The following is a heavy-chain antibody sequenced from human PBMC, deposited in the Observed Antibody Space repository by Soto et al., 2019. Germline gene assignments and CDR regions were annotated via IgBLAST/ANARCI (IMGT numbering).Heavy chain of an antibody. CDR1: GFTFSLNA. V-gene: IGHV3-30*15. J-gene: IGHJ4*02. CDR2: ISYDGRNK. Sequence: QVQLVESGGGVVQPGRSLRLSCAASGFTFSLNAMHWVRQAPGKGLEWVAVISYDGRNKFYADSVKGRFTISRDNSKNTLDLQMSSLKSEDTAVYYCARDRYSAAVATYLDYWGQGALGTVSS. CDR3: ARDRYSAAVATYLDY. D-gene: IGHD2-2*01.